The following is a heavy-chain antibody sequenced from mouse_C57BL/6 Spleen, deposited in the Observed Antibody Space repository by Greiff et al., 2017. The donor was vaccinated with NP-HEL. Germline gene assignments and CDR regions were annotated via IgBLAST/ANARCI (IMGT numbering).Heavy chain of an antibody. Sequence: QVQLQQSGAELVRPGASVTLSCKASGYTFTDYEMHWVKQTPVHGLEWIGAIDPETGGTAYNQKFKGKAILTADKSSSTAYMELRSLTSEDSAVYYWTRGGNYYGSSYYFDYWGQGTTLTVSS. CDR1: GYTFTDYE. J-gene: IGHJ2*01. D-gene: IGHD1-1*01. CDR2: IDPETGGT. CDR3: TRGGNYYGSSYYFDY. V-gene: IGHV1-15*01.